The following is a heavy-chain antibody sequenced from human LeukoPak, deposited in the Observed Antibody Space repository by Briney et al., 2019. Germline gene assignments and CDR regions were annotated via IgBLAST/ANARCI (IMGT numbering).Heavy chain of an antibody. CDR2: IRTKANNYAT. Sequence: GGSLKLSCAASGFMFSGSPMHWVRQASGKGLEWVGHIRTKANNYATIYAASVKGRFTISRDDSKNTAYLQMNSLKTEDTAVYYCARPSQYGSGTDYYFDSWGQGTLVTVSS. J-gene: IGHJ4*02. CDR3: ARPSQYGSGTDYYFDS. CDR1: GFMFSGSP. D-gene: IGHD3-10*01. V-gene: IGHV3-73*01.